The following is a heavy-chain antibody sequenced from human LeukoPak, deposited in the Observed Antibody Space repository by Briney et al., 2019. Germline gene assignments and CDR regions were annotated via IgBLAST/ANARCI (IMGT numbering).Heavy chain of an antibody. Sequence: PGGSLRLSCAASGFTFSDYYMSWIRQAPGKGLEWVSHISSSSSYTNYADSVKGRFTISRDNAKNSLYLQMNSLRAEDTAVYYCAREATQARGLIDYWGQGTLVTVSS. CDR1: GFTFSDYY. D-gene: IGHD5-24*01. J-gene: IGHJ4*02. V-gene: IGHV3-11*06. CDR2: ISSSSSYT. CDR3: AREATQARGLIDY.